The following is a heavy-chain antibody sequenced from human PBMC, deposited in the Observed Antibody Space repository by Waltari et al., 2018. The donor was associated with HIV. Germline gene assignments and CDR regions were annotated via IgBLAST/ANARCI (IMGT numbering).Heavy chain of an antibody. CDR3: ARPIGRGQDY. Sequence: EVQLVESGGGLVQPGGSLRLSCAASGFTFSSYWMSWVRQAPGKGLEWVANIKQDGSEKNYVESVKGRFTISRDNAKNSLYLQMNSLRGEDTAVYYCARPIGRGQDYWGQGTLVTVSS. CDR1: GFTFSSYW. J-gene: IGHJ4*02. CDR2: IKQDGSEK. V-gene: IGHV3-7*01.